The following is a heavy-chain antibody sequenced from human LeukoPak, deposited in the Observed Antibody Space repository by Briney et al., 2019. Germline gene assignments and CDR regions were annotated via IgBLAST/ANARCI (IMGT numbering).Heavy chain of an antibody. J-gene: IGHJ4*02. D-gene: IGHD3-10*01. V-gene: IGHV3-9*01. Sequence: SLRLSCAASGFTFDDYVIHWARQAPGKGLEWVSGISWNSGSIGYADSVKGRFTISRDNAKNSLYLQMNSLRAEDTALYYCASAAAAVYGSGSYYPNWGQGTLVTVSS. CDR1: GFTFDDYV. CDR2: ISWNSGSI. CDR3: ASAAAAVYGSGSYYPN.